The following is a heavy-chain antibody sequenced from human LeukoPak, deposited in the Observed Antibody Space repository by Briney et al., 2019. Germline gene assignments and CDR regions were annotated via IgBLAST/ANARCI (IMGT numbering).Heavy chain of an antibody. CDR3: AGGDSSGYYDLFDY. CDR2: IIPIFGIA. J-gene: IGHJ4*02. Sequence: SVTVSCKASGGTFSSYAISWVRQAPGQGLEWMGRIIPIFGIANYVQKFQGRVTITADKSTSTASMELSSLTSEDTAVYYCAGGDSSGYYDLFDYWGQGTLVTVSS. D-gene: IGHD3-22*01. V-gene: IGHV1-69*04. CDR1: GGTFSSYA.